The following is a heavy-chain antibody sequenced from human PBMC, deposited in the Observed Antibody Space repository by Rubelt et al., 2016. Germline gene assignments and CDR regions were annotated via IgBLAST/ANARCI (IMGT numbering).Heavy chain of an antibody. CDR2: IIPILGLA. V-gene: IGHV1-69*04. D-gene: IGHD2-21*02. J-gene: IGHJ4*02. Sequence: QVQLVQSGAEVKKPGASVKVSCKASGYTFTSYGIGWVRQAPGQGLEWMGRIIPILGLANYVLKFQGRVTINAGKSASTAYMELSSLRSEDTAVYYCARTDGDSAMDYWGQGTLVTVSS. CDR1: GYTFTSYG. CDR3: ARTDGDSAMDY.